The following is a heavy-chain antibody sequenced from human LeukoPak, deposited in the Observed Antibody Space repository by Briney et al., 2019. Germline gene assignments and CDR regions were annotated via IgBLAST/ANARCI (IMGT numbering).Heavy chain of an antibody. CDR3: ARDRGSPEYFDY. V-gene: IGHV3-48*03. CDR1: GFTFSSYE. J-gene: IGHJ4*02. Sequence: GGSLRLSCAASGFTFSSYEMNWVRQAPGKGLEWVSYISSSGSTIYYADSVKGRFTISRDNSKNTLYLQMNSLRAEDTAVYYCARDRGSPEYFDYWGQGTLVTVSS. CDR2: ISSSGSTI. D-gene: IGHD3-10*01.